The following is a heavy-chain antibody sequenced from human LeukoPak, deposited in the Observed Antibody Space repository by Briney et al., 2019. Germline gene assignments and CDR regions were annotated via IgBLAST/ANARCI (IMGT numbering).Heavy chain of an antibody. CDR2: IYTSGST. CDR3: ATDFAY. J-gene: IGHJ4*02. Sequence: SETLSLTCTVSGGSLSSDYWTWIRQPAGKGLEWIGLIYTSGSTNYNPSLKSRVTMSVDTAKNQFSLKLSSVTAADTAVYYCATDFAYWGQGILVTVSS. V-gene: IGHV4-4*07. CDR1: GGSLSSDY.